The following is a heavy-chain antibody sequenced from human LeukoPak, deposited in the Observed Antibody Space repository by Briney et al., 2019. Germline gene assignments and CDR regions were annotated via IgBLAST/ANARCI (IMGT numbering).Heavy chain of an antibody. J-gene: IGHJ4*02. CDR2: ISGSGGST. V-gene: IGHV3-23*01. Sequence: GGSLRLSCAASGFTFSSYAMSWVRQAPGNGLEWFSAISGSGGSTYYADSVKGRFTISRDNSKNTLYLQMNSLRAEDTAVYYCAKVMTRTMVRGVPPSDYWGQGTLVTVSS. CDR3: AKVMTRTMVRGVPPSDY. D-gene: IGHD3-10*01. CDR1: GFTFSSYA.